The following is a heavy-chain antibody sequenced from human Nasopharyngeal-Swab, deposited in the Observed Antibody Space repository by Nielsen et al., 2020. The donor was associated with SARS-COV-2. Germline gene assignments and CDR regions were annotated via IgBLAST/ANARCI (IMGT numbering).Heavy chain of an antibody. J-gene: IGHJ4*02. CDR3: ARDLGENSSIDY. V-gene: IGHV3-33*01. Sequence: VRQAPGKGLEWVGLIWYDGSNKYYADSVKGRFTISRDSSKNTLYLQMNSLRAEDTAVYYCARDLGENSSIDYWGQGTLVTVS. D-gene: IGHD3-16*01. CDR2: IWYDGSNK.